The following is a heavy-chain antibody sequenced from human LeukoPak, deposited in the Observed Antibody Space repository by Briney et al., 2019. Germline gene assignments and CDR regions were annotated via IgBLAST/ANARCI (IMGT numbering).Heavy chain of an antibody. V-gene: IGHV4-61*02. Sequence: SQTLSLTCTVSGGSISSGSYYWSGIRRPAGKGLEWIGRIYTSGSTNYNPSLKSRVTISVDTSKNQFSLKLSSVTAADTAVYYCARESITIFGVVLNYYYYGMDVWGQGTKVTVSS. CDR2: IYTSGST. CDR3: ARESITIFGVVLNYYYYGMDV. CDR1: GGSISSGSYY. J-gene: IGHJ6*02. D-gene: IGHD3-3*01.